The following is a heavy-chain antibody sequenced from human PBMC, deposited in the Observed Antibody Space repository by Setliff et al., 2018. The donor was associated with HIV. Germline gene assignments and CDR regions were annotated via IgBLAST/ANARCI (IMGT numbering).Heavy chain of an antibody. V-gene: IGHV4-4*08. CDR2: VSSIGNT. CDR1: GISINGYY. D-gene: IGHD3-10*01. J-gene: IGHJ4*02. Sequence: SETLSLTCSVSGISINGYYWSWIRQSPRTRLEWIGYVSSIGNTNYNPSLKSRVTISVDTSKNQFSLQLNSVTAADTAVYFCARGGSGNSYNGAFDYWGQGTLVTVSS. CDR3: ARGGSGNSYNGAFDY.